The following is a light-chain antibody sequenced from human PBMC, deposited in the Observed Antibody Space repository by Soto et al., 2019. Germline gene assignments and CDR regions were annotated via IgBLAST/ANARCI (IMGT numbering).Light chain of an antibody. J-gene: IGKJ2*01. CDR2: DAS. Sequence: DIQMTQSPSSLSASVGDRVTITCQASQDISNYLNWYQQTPGKAPKLLIYDASNLETGGPSRFSGSGPGTDFTFTISSLQPEDIAQYYCQQYDNRPPYTFGQGTQLEIK. CDR3: QQYDNRPPYT. V-gene: IGKV1-33*01. CDR1: QDISNY.